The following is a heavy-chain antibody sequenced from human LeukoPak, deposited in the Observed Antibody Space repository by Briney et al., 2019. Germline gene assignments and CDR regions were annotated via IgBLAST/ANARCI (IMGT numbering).Heavy chain of an antibody. CDR3: ARAPYYGSGSYYDY. V-gene: IGHV1-2*04. J-gene: IGHJ4*02. CDR1: GYTFTGYY. Sequence: VSVKVSCKASGYTFTGYYMHWVRQAPGQGLEWMGWINPNSGGTNYAQKFQGWVTMTRDTSISTAYMELSRLRSDDTAVYYCARAPYYGSGSYYDYWGQGTLVTVSS. D-gene: IGHD3-10*01. CDR2: INPNSGGT.